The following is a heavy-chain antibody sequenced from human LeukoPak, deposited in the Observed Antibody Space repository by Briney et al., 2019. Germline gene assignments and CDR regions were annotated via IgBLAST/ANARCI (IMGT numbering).Heavy chain of an antibody. V-gene: IGHV1-18*01. Sequence: ASVKVSCKASGYTFTSYGISWVRQAPGQGLEWMGWISAYNGNTNYAQKLQGRVTMTTDTSTSTAYMELRSLRSDDTAVYYCARSYCSGGSCYLGRYHWFDPWGQGTLVTVSS. CDR3: ARSYCSGGSCYLGRYHWFDP. J-gene: IGHJ5*02. CDR1: GYTFTSYG. CDR2: ISAYNGNT. D-gene: IGHD2-15*01.